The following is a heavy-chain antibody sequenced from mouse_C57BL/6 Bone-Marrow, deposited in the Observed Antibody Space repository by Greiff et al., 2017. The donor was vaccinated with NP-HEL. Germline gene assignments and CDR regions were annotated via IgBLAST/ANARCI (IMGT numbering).Heavy chain of an antibody. J-gene: IGHJ2*01. CDR1: GFTFTDYY. CDR2: IRNKANGYTT. CDR3: ARSYYDYAFDY. D-gene: IGHD2-4*01. Sequence: EVQLVESGGGLVQPGGSLSLSCAASGFTFTDYYMSWVRQPPGKALEWLGFIRNKANGYTTEYSASVKGRFTISRDNSQSILYLQMNALRAEDSATYYCARSYYDYAFDYWGQGTTLTVSS. V-gene: IGHV7-3*01.